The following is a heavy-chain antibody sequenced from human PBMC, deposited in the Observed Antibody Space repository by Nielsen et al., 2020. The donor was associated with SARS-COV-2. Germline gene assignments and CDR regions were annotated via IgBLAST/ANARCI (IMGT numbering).Heavy chain of an antibody. CDR2: IHYSGTP. Sequence: SETLSLTCTVSGGSISISSYYWGWIRQSPGRGLEGIGYIHYSGTPYYNPSLRSRVAISVDTSKNQFSLNLNSVTAADTAVYYCARDGLRFFDHWGQGTLVTVSS. J-gene: IGHJ4*02. CDR3: ARDGLRFFDH. V-gene: IGHV4-39*02. CDR1: GGSISISSYY. D-gene: IGHD4-17*01.